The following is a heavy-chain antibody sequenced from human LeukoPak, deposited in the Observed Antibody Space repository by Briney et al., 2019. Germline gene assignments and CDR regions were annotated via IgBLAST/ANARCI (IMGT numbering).Heavy chain of an antibody. CDR1: GFTFRNHG. CDR2: ISPSGGGT. V-gene: IGHV3-23*01. D-gene: IGHD6-6*01. CDR3: AKDPYAYSSSPEGSLGY. Sequence: GGTLRLSCAASGFTFRNHGMNWVRQAPGKGLEWVSGISPSGGGTYYADSVRGRFTISRDNSKNTLYLQMNSLRAEDTAVYYCAKDPYAYSSSPEGSLGYWGQGTLVTVSS. J-gene: IGHJ4*02.